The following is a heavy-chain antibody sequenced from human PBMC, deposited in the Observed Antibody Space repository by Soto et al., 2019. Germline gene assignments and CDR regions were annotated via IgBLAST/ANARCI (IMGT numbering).Heavy chain of an antibody. Sequence: QVHLEQSGAEVKKPGSSVKVSCNFSGGTFSSYVIIWVRQAPGQGLELMGGIILVSGTANYAQKFNGRVTISAEAATNTADMELSSVRFDDTAVYYCATVDRSVALVGWFDPWGQGTLVTVSS. V-gene: IGHV1-69*01. D-gene: IGHD2-8*02. J-gene: IGHJ5*02. CDR2: IILVSGTA. CDR1: GGTFSSYV. CDR3: ATVDRSVALVGWFDP.